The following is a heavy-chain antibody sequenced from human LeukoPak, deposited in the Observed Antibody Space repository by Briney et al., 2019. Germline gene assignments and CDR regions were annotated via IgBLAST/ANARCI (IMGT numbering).Heavy chain of an antibody. V-gene: IGHV4-59*08. D-gene: IGHD2-8*01. CDR2: ICYSGST. J-gene: IGHJ6*02. CDR1: GGSISSYY. Sequence: PSETLSLTCTVSGGSISSYYWSWIRQPPGKGLEWIGYICYSGSTNCNPSLKSRVTISVDTSKNQFSLKLSSVTAADTAVYFCARHSSYALRHSGYYYRMDVWGQGTTVTVSS. CDR3: ARHSSYALRHSGYYYRMDV.